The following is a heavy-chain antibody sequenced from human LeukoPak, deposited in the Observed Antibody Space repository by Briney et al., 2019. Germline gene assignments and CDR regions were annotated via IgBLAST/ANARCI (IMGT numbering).Heavy chain of an antibody. CDR3: AKNNGNYDFWRGYYSGMDV. CDR2: ISGSGGNT. D-gene: IGHD3-3*01. J-gene: IGHJ6*02. Sequence: GGSLRLSCAASGFTFSSYAMSWVRRAPGKGLEWVSGISGSGGNTYYADSVKGRFTISRDNSKNTLYLQMNSLRAEDTAVYYCAKNNGNYDFWRGYYSGMDVWGQGTTVIVSS. V-gene: IGHV3-23*01. CDR1: GFTFSSYA.